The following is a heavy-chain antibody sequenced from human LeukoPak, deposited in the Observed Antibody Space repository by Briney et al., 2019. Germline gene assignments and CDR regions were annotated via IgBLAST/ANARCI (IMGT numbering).Heavy chain of an antibody. CDR3: AKEGYSYGSRWFDP. J-gene: IGHJ5*02. D-gene: IGHD5-18*01. CDR1: GFTFSSYG. CDR2: ISYDGSNK. V-gene: IGHV3-30*18. Sequence: GGSLRLSCAASGFTFSSYGMHWVRQAPGKGLEWVAVISYDGSNKYYADSVKGRFTISRDNSKNTLYLQMNSLRAEDTAVYYCAKEGYSYGSRWFDPWGQGTLVTVSS.